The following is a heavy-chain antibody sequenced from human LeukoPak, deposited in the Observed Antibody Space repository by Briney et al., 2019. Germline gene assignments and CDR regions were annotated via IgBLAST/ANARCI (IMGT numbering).Heavy chain of an antibody. D-gene: IGHD2-2*01. CDR1: GYTFTSYY. CDR3: ARATSTPIDY. Sequence: ASVKVSCKAPGYTFTSYYMHWVRQAPGQGLEWMGWMNPNSGNTGYAQKFQGRVTMTRNTSISTAYMELSSLRSEDTAVYYCARATSTPIDYWGQGTLVTVSS. J-gene: IGHJ4*02. V-gene: IGHV1-8*02. CDR2: MNPNSGNT.